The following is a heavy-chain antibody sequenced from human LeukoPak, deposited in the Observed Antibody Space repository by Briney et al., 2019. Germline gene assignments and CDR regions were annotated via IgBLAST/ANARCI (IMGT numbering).Heavy chain of an antibody. Sequence: GRSLRLSCAASGFTFDDYAMHWVRQAPGKGLEWVSGISWNSGSIGYADSVEGRFTISRDNAKNSLYLQMNSLRAEDTALYYCAKGTQPLLSLLRPTPPDYWGQGTLVTVSS. D-gene: IGHD2/OR15-2a*01. CDR3: AKGTQPLLSLLRPTPPDY. CDR2: ISWNSGSI. J-gene: IGHJ4*02. V-gene: IGHV3-9*01. CDR1: GFTFDDYA.